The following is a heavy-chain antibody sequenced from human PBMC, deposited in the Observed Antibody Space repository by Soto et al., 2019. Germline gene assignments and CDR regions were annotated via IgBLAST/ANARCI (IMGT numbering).Heavy chain of an antibody. CDR1: GFTFSSYS. Sequence: NPGGSLRLSCAASGFTFSSYSMNWVRQAPGKGLEWVSSISSSSSYIYYADSVKGRFTISRDNAKNSLYLQMNSLRAEDTAVYYCARDYDFWSGPMGYWGQGTLVTVSS. CDR2: ISSSSSYI. CDR3: ARDYDFWSGPMGY. V-gene: IGHV3-21*01. D-gene: IGHD3-3*01. J-gene: IGHJ4*02.